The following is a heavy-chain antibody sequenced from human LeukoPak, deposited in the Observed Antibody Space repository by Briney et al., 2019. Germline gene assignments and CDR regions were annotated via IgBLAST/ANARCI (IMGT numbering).Heavy chain of an antibody. J-gene: IGHJ3*02. D-gene: IGHD5-12*01. CDR3: ARSGYSGYRGAFDI. Sequence: SETLSLTCTVSGGSISSSSYYWGWIRQPPGKGLEWIGYIYYSGSTNYNPSLKSRVTISVDTSKNQFSLKLSSVTAADTAVYCCARSGYSGYRGAFDIWGQGTMVTVSS. CDR1: GGSISSSSYY. V-gene: IGHV4-61*05. CDR2: IYYSGST.